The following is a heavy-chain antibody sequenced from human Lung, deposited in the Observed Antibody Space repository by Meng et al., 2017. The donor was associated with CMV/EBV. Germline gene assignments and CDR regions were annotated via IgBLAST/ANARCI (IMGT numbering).Heavy chain of an antibody. V-gene: IGHV1-2*02. CDR3: AREGLVGDLRYFDL. D-gene: IGHD3-16*01. CDR1: GYSFADCI. J-gene: IGHJ2*01. CDR2: MNPKSGGA. Sequence: VHPAQAVGEEEKTGASSNVYCKVSGYSFADCIIHGVRQAPGQGLEWMGWMNPKSGGANYAQKFPGRVTMTRDTSISTAYMELSKLRSDDTAVYYCAREGLVGDLRYFDLWGRGTLVTVSS.